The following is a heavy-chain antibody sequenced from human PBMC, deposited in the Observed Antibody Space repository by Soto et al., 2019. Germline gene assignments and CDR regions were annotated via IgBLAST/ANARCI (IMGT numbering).Heavy chain of an antibody. J-gene: IGHJ4*02. V-gene: IGHV3-48*03. CDR1: GFTFTNYE. Sequence: EVQLVESGGGLVRPGGSLRLSCAASGFTFTNYEMNWVRQAPGKGLEWISYISSSGKTISYADSVKGRFTISRDNAKNSLYLQMNSRRAEDTAVYYCARDPEKYSGSDLGIDYWGQGTLVTVSS. D-gene: IGHD5-12*01. CDR2: ISSSGKTI. CDR3: ARDPEKYSGSDLGIDY.